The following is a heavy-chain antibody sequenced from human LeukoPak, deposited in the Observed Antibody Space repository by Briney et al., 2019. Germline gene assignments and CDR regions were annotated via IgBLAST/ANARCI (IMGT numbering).Heavy chain of an antibody. V-gene: IGHV3-7*01. CDR3: ARDGAAAGIYYFDY. CDR1: GFTFSTYG. D-gene: IGHD6-13*01. Sequence: GGSLRLSCAASGFTFSTYGMNWVRQAPGKGLEWVANIKQDGSEKYYVDSVKGRFTISRDNSKNTLYLQMNSLRAEDTAVYYCARDGAAAGIYYFDYWGQGTLVTVSS. J-gene: IGHJ4*02. CDR2: IKQDGSEK.